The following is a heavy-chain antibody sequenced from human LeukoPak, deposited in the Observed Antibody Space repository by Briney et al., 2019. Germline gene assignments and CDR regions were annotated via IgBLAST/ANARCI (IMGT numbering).Heavy chain of an antibody. CDR3: ARQVVVVPAAKGLYSDFWSGLPVYWFDP. J-gene: IGHJ5*02. Sequence: SETLSLTCTVSGGSISSSSYYWGWIRQPPGKGLEWIGNIYYSGSTYYNPSLKSRVTISVDTSKNQFSLKLSSVTAADTAVYYCARQVVVVPAAKGLYSDFWSGLPVYWFDPWGQGTLVTVSS. CDR2: IYYSGST. V-gene: IGHV4-39*01. D-gene: IGHD2-2*01. CDR1: GGSISSSSYY.